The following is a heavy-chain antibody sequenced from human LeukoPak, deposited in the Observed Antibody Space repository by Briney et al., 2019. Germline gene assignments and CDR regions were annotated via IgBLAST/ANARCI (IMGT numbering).Heavy chain of an antibody. CDR2: GNT. Sequence: GNTGYAQNFQVRVTMTRNTSISTAYMELSSLRSEDTAVYYCARGGHDSSGYYFYYYYGMDVWGQGTTVTVSS. V-gene: IGHV1-8*01. D-gene: IGHD3-22*01. J-gene: IGHJ6*02. CDR3: ARGGHDSSGYYFYYYYGMDV.